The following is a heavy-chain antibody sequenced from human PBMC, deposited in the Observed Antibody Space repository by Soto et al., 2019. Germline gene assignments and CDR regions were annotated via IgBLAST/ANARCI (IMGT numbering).Heavy chain of an antibody. V-gene: IGHV1-46*03. CDR2: INPSAGIAGST. CDR3: VRDLGMVSKPTYWYLDL. J-gene: IGHJ2*01. D-gene: IGHD3-3*01. Sequence: QVQLVQSGAEVKKPGASVQVSCEASGYTFTNYYIHWVRQAPGQGLEWMGIINPSAGIAGSTSYSQTFQGRVTMPSDTSASTVYMELSSLRSEDTAVYYCVRDLGMVSKPTYWYLDLWGRGTLVTVSS. CDR1: GYTFTNYY.